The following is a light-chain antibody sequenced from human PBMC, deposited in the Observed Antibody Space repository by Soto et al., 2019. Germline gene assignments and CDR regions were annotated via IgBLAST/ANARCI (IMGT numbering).Light chain of an antibody. V-gene: IGKV1-39*01. Sequence: DIQMTQSPSSLSASVGDRVTISCRASQSIATYLNWYQQKPGTAPRLLIYRASSVKSGVPPRFSGSGSGRDFTLTISSLRPEDVATYFCQQSYSSPPCTFGQGTRVEVK. CDR3: QQSYSSPPCT. CDR1: QSIATY. J-gene: IGKJ1*01. CDR2: RAS.